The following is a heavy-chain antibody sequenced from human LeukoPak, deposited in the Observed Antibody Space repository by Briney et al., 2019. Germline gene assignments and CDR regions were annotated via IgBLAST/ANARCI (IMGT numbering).Heavy chain of an antibody. CDR2: IRSKAYGGTT. J-gene: IGHJ6*02. D-gene: IGHD6-19*01. CDR3: TNLAVAGTDYYYGMDV. CDR1: GFTFGDYA. Sequence: QPGRSLRLSCTASGFTFGDYAMSWVRQAPGKGLEWVGFIRSKAYGGTTEYAASVKGRFTISRDDSKSIAYLQMNSLKTEDTAVYYCTNLAVAGTDYYYGMDVWGQGTTVIVSS. V-gene: IGHV3-49*04.